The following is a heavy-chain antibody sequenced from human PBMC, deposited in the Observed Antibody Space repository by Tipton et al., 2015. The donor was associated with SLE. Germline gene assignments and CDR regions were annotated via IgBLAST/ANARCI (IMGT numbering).Heavy chain of an antibody. J-gene: IGHJ4*02. CDR1: GGSIRRYN. D-gene: IGHD2-21*01. V-gene: IGHV4-4*07. Sequence: TLSLTCSVSGGSIRRYNWGWLRQPSGKGLEWIGDIYNTGSTNYTPSLMSRVTMSVDTSMHQFSLRLTSGTAADTAVYYCACRRFQSAPDYWGQGTLVSVSS. CDR3: ACRRFQSAPDY. CDR2: IYNTGST.